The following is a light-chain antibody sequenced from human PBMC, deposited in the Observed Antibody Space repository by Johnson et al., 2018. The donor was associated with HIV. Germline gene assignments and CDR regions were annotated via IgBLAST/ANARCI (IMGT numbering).Light chain of an antibody. CDR3: GTWDSSLGKV. J-gene: IGLJ1*01. CDR1: SSNIGNNY. V-gene: IGLV1-51*01. CDR2: DNN. Sequence: QSVLTQPPSVSAAPGQKVNISCSGSSSNIGNNYVSWYQQLPGTAPKLLIYDNNKRPSGIPDRFSGSKSGTSATLVITGLQTGDEADYYCGTWDSSLGKVFGTGTKVTVL.